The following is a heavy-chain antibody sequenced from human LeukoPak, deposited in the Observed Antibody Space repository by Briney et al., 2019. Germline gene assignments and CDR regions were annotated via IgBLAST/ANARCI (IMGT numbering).Heavy chain of an antibody. D-gene: IGHD4-23*01. Sequence: GGSLRLSCAASGFTFTNAWMNWVRQAPGKGLEWVGRIKGKTDGGTTDYAAPVKGRFIISRDDSKNTLSPQMNSLKTEDTAVYYCTTEFPPLSDRNSYDAFDIWGQGTMVTVSS. J-gene: IGHJ3*02. CDR2: IKGKTDGGTT. V-gene: IGHV3-15*01. CDR1: GFTFTNAW. CDR3: TTEFPPLSDRNSYDAFDI.